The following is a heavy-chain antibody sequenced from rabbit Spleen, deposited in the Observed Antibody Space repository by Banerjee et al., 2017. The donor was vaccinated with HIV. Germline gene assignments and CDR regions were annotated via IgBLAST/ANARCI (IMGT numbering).Heavy chain of an antibody. CDR2: IYGGSSGRT. Sequence: QQQLEESGGGLVKPGGTLTLACKASGIDFNRHLYMCWVRQAPGKGLEWIGCIYGGSSGRTYYASWAKGRFTISKTSSTPVTLQMTSLTAADTATYFCARDYDSSGRAVGLWGPGTLVTVS. CDR1: GIDFNRHLY. D-gene: IGHD4-1*01. J-gene: IGHJ4*01. V-gene: IGHV1S45*01. CDR3: ARDYDSSGRAVGL.